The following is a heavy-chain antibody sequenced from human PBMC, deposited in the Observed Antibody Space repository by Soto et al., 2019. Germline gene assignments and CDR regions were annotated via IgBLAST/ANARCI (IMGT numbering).Heavy chain of an antibody. CDR3: AQSLSCAAGRCYLNPDA. J-gene: IGHJ5*02. V-gene: IGHV1-69*01. Sequence: VQLVQSGAEVQKPGSSVNVSRKASGGTFNSYAITWVRQAPGQGLEWLGGISPIFGTADYSQRFQGGVTISADESSNTVYMALSSLTSEDTAVYYCAQSLSCAAGRCYLNPDAWGQGTLVSVSS. CDR2: ISPIFGTA. CDR1: GGTFNSYA. D-gene: IGHD6-13*01.